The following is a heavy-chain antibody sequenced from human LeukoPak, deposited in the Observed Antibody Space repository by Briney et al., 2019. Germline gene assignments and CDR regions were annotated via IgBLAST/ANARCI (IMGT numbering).Heavy chain of an antibody. D-gene: IGHD6-19*01. CDR3: AKGERKWLARQPDY. J-gene: IGHJ4*02. Sequence: AGGSLRLSCEPSGFTFDDYAMHWVRQPPGKGLEWVSGISWNSGSIGYADSVKGRFTISRDNAKKSLYLQMSSLKTEDTAFYYCAKGERKWLARQPDYWGQGTLVTVSS. CDR1: GFTFDDYA. CDR2: ISWNSGSI. V-gene: IGHV3-9*01.